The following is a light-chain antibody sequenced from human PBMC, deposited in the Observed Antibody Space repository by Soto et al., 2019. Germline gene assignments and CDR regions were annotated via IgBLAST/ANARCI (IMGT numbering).Light chain of an antibody. J-gene: IGKJ1*01. CDR1: QSVSSN. CDR3: QQYNNWPRT. V-gene: IGKV3-15*01. Sequence: EIVMTQSPATLSVSPGERATLSCRASQSVSSNLAWYQQKPCQAPRLLIYGASTRATGFPARFSGSGSGTEFTLTISSLQSEDFAVYYCQQYNNWPRTFGQGTKV. CDR2: GAS.